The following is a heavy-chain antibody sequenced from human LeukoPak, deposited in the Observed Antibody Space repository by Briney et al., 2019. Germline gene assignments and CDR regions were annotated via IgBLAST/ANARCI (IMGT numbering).Heavy chain of an antibody. CDR3: DPHDSASQF. V-gene: IGHV3-30*03. J-gene: IGHJ4*02. CDR2: ISADGRIQ. Sequence: GWSLRLSLAACGLTYSNYGMHWVRPAPAKGVEWVAVISADGRIQYYAYSVKGRFTISRDNSKDTLFLQMNGLRDEDTAVYYCDPHDSASQFWGQGTLVTVSS. CDR1: GLTYSNYG. D-gene: IGHD6-6*01.